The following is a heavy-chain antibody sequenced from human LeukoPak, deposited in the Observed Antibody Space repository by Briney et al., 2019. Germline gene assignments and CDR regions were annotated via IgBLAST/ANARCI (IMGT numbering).Heavy chain of an antibody. D-gene: IGHD2-21*02. V-gene: IGHV3-48*03. CDR3: ATESDYSFDS. CDR2: ISNGGRTI. Sequence: GGSLRLSCAASGFTFSSYEMNWVRQAPGRGLEWVSYISNGGRTIYYADSVKGRFTISRDIAKNSLYLQMNSLRAEDTAVYYCATESDYSFDSWGQGTLVTVSS. J-gene: IGHJ4*02. CDR1: GFTFSSYE.